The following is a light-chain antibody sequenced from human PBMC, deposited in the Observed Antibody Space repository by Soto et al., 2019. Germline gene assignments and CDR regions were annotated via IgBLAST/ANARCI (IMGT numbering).Light chain of an antibody. CDR1: QSVSSY. V-gene: IGKV3-11*01. J-gene: IGKJ2*01. Sequence: EIVLTQSPATLSLSPGERATLSCRASQSVSSYLAWYQQKPGQAPRLLIFDASKRATGIPARFSGSGSGTDFPLPISSLEPEDFAVYYCLQRRDWPYTFGQGTKLEIK. CDR2: DAS. CDR3: LQRRDWPYT.